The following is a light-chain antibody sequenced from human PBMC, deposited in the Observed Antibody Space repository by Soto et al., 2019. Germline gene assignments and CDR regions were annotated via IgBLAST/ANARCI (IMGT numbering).Light chain of an antibody. J-gene: IGKJ1*01. CDR1: QSVSSSY. CDR2: GAS. CDR3: QQYGSSLWT. Sequence: ESVLTQAAGALSLSQGERATLSCRASQSVSSSYLAWYQQKPGQAPRLLIYGASSRVTGIPDRFSGSGSGTDFTLTISRLEPEDFAVHYCQQYGSSLWTFGPEPKVDIK. V-gene: IGKV3-20*01.